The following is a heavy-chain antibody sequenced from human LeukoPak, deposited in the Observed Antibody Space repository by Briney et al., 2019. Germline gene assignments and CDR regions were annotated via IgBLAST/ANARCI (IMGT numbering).Heavy chain of an antibody. V-gene: IGHV3-33*01. Sequence: GGSLRLSCAASGFTFSSYGMHWVRRAPGKGLEWVAVIWYDGSNKYYADSVKGRFTISRDNSKNTLYLQMNSLRAEDTAVYYCAREELGYFDYWGQGTLVTVSS. CDR3: AREELGYFDY. CDR1: GFTFSSYG. CDR2: IWYDGSNK. D-gene: IGHD6-13*01. J-gene: IGHJ4*02.